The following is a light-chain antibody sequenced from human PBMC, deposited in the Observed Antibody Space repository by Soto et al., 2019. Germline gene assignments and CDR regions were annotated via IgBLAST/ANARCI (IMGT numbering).Light chain of an antibody. Sequence: QSVLTQPASVSGSPGQSITLSCTGTSSDVGGYNYVSWYQQHPGKAPKLMIYDVSNRPSGVSNRFSGSKSGNTAYLTISGLQAEDEADYYCSSYTSSSTLVVFGGGTKLAVL. CDR3: SSYTSSSTLVV. J-gene: IGLJ2*01. V-gene: IGLV2-14*01. CDR2: DVS. CDR1: SSDVGGYNY.